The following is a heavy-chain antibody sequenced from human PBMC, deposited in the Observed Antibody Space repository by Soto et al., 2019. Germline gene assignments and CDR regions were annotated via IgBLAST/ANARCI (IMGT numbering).Heavy chain of an antibody. J-gene: IGHJ2*01. V-gene: IGHV4-31*03. CDR1: GGSITTGNYY. CDR2: IFHSGAT. CDR3: ARAPRTTRAWFFDL. Sequence: QEHLEESGPGLVKPSQTLSLTCTLSGGSITTGNYYWNWLRQHPGKVLEWIGYIFHSGATYYNPSLERRIPISLYTSNNQFSRELRSVTAAYTAVYFWARAPRTTRAWFFDLWGRGSLVTVSS. D-gene: IGHD1-1*01.